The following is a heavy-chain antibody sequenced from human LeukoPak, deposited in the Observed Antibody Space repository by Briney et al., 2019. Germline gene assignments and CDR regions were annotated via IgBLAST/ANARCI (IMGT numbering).Heavy chain of an antibody. CDR2: ISYDGSNK. V-gene: IGHV3-30*18. J-gene: IGHJ4*02. Sequence: GGSLRLSCAASGFTFSIYGMHWVRQAPGKGLEWVAVISYDGSNKYYADSVKGRFTISRDNSKNTLFLQMNSLRTDDTAVYYCAKGISELRTFDYWGQGTLVTVSS. CDR1: GFTFSIYG. CDR3: AKGISELRTFDY. D-gene: IGHD1-7*01.